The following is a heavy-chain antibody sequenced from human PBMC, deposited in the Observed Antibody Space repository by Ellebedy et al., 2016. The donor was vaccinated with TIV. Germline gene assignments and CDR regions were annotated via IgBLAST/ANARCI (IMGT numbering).Heavy chain of an antibody. CDR2: IKSKIDGGTT. CDR1: GITFSNAW. J-gene: IGHJ1*01. CDR3: TTIQY. Sequence: PGGSLRLSCAASGITFSNAWMSWVRQAAGKGLEWVGRIKSKIDGGTTDYAAPVKGRFTISRDDSKNTVYLQMNSLKTEDTAVYYCTTIQYWGQGTLVTVSS. V-gene: IGHV3-15*01.